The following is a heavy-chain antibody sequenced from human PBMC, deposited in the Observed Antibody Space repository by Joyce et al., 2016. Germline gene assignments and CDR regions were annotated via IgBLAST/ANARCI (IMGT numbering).Heavy chain of an antibody. CDR2: IHYSGNT. Sequence: QLQLQESGPGLVKPSQTLSLICSVSGGSITSHNHFWSWIRHRPGKGLEWIGYIHYSGNTYYNPSFASRVTISVDTSKNQFSLYVWSVTAADSAVYYCAREVDKVSDSDAFDVWGQGTMVTVSS. CDR1: GGSITSHNHF. CDR3: AREVDKVSDSDAFDV. V-gene: IGHV4-31*02. D-gene: IGHD2-21*02. J-gene: IGHJ3*01.